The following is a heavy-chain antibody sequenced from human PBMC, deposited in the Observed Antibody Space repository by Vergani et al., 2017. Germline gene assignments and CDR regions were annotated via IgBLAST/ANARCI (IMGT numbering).Heavy chain of an antibody. CDR3: ARGKGGKRSYYYYYYMDV. Sequence: QVQLQESGPGLVKPSETLSLTCTVSGGSISSYYWSWIRQPPGKGLEWIGEINHSGSTNYNPSLKSRVTISVDTSKNQFSLKLSSVTAADTAVYYCARGKGGKRSYYYYYYMDVWGKGTTVTVSS. J-gene: IGHJ6*03. V-gene: IGHV4-34*01. CDR1: GGSISSYY. CDR2: INHSGST. D-gene: IGHD4-23*01.